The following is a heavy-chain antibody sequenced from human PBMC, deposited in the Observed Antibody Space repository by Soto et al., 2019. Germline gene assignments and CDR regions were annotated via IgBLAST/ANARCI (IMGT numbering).Heavy chain of an antibody. Sequence: ASETLSLTCTVSGGSISSGGYYWSWIRQHPGKGLEWIGYIYYSGSTYYNPSLKSRVTISVDTSKNQFSLKLSSVTAADTAVYYCARDGYESSGYYQIDYWGQGTLVTVSS. D-gene: IGHD3-22*01. CDR3: ARDGYESSGYYQIDY. V-gene: IGHV4-31*03. CDR2: IYYSGST. CDR1: GGSISSGGYY. J-gene: IGHJ4*02.